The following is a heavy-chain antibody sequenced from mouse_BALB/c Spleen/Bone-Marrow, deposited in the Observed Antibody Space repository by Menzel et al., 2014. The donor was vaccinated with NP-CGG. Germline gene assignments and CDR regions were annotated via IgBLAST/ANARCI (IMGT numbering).Heavy chain of an antibody. D-gene: IGHD2-1*01. CDR2: ISPGNGDI. J-gene: IGHJ2*01. V-gene: IGHV1S53*01. Sequence: VQLQQSAAELVKPGASAKISCKASGYTSTDHAIHWVKQKPEQGLEWIGYISPGNGDIKYNEKFKGKATLTADKSSSTAYMQLSGLTSEDSAVYICRRSVGNPFDHWGQGTTLTVSS. CDR3: RRSVGNPFDH. CDR1: GYTSTDHA.